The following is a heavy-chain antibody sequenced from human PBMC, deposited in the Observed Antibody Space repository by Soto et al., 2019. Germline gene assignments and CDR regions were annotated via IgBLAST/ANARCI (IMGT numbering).Heavy chain of an antibody. D-gene: IGHD2-8*01. CDR3: ARMDIVLMVYAISHYYGMDV. V-gene: IGHV5-10-1*01. Sequence: GESLKIFCKGSGYSFTSYWISWVRQMPGKGLEWMGRIDPSDSYTNYSPSFQGHVTISADKSISTAYLQWSSLKASDTAMYYCARMDIVLMVYAISHYYGMDVWGQGATVTVSS. CDR2: IDPSDSYT. CDR1: GYSFTSYW. J-gene: IGHJ6*02.